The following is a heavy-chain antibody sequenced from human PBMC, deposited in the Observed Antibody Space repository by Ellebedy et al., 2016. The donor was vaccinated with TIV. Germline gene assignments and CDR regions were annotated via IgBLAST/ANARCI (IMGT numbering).Heavy chain of an antibody. CDR1: GFTFGRFT. V-gene: IGHV3-21*01. CDR2: ISSISHYI. D-gene: IGHD3-16*01. J-gene: IGHJ4*02. CDR3: ARVLRYDQVDY. Sequence: GGSLRLPXAASGFTFGRFTMSWVRQAPGKGLEWVSAISSISHYIYYADSVRGRFSVSRDNAKDSLFLQMNSLRAEDTAVYYCARVLRYDQVDYWGQGTLVTVSS.